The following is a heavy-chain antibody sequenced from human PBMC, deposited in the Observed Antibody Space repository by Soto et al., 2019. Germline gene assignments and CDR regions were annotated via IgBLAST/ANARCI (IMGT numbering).Heavy chain of an antibody. D-gene: IGHD4-17*01. CDR3: ARAYAGTASSDY. J-gene: IGHJ4*02. CDR2: INSGSSSI. CDR1: GFTFSSYN. Sequence: EVQLVESGGGLVKPGGSLRLSCAASGFTFSSYNMIWVRQAPGEGLDWVSFINSGSSSIYYAASVQGRFTISRDNAKNSLFLHMNSLRAEDTGVYYCARAYAGTASSDYCGQGALVTVSS. V-gene: IGHV3-21*06.